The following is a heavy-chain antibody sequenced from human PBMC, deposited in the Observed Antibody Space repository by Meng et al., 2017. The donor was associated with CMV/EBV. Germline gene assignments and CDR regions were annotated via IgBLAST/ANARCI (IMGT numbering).Heavy chain of an antibody. D-gene: IGHD6-19*01. CDR1: GGSSSSYY. CDR3: ARDSSGWYPHFDY. CDR2: IYTSGST. Sequence: QVQLQESGPGLVKPCETLSPTCTVSGGSSSSYYCSWIRQPAGKGLEWIGRIYTSGSTNYNPSLKSRVTMSVDTSKNQFSLKLSSVTAADTAVYYCARDSSGWYPHFDYWGQGTLVTVSS. V-gene: IGHV4-4*07. J-gene: IGHJ4*02.